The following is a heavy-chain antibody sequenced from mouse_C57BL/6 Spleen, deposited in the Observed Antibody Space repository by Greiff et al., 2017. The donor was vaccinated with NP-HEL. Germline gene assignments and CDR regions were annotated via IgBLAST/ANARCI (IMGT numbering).Heavy chain of an antibody. J-gene: IGHJ1*03. CDR2: INPSNGGT. CDR1: GYTFTSYW. V-gene: IGHV1-53*01. CDR3: ARSGQLRSYWYFDV. Sequence: QVQLQQSGTELVKPGASVKLSCKASGYTFTSYWMNWVKQRPGKGLEWIGNINPSNGGTNYNEKFKSKATLTVDKSSSTAYMQLSSLTSDDSSVYDCARSGQLRSYWYFDVWGTGTPVTVSS. D-gene: IGHD3-2*02.